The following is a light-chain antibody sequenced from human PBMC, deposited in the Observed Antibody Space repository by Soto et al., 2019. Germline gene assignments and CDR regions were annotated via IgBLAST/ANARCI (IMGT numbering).Light chain of an antibody. CDR1: SSNIGAGYD. V-gene: IGLV1-40*01. CDR3: QSYDSSLSGLV. CDR2: GNS. J-gene: IGLJ1*01. Sequence: QSVLTQPPSVSGAPGQRVTSSCTGSSSNIGAGYDVHWYQQRPGTAPKLLIYGNSNRPSGVPDRFSGSKSGTSASLAITGLQAEDEADYYCQSYDSSLSGLVFGTGTKLTVL.